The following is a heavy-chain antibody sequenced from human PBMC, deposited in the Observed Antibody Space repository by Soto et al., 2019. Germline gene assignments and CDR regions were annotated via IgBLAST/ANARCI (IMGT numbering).Heavy chain of an antibody. D-gene: IGHD6-19*01. CDR2: VNWNGGST. CDR3: AKERSSGWSFDY. J-gene: IGHJ4*02. V-gene: IGHV3-20*04. CDR1: GFTFDDYG. Sequence: GGSLRLSCAASGFTFDDYGMSWARQAPGKGLEWVSGVNWNGGSTGYADSVKGRFTISRDNAKNSLYLQMNSLRAEDTAVFYCAKERSSGWSFDYWGQGTLVPVSS.